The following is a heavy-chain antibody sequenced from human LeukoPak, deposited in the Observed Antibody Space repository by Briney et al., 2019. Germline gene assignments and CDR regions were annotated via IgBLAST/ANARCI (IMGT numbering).Heavy chain of an antibody. Sequence: PGGSLRLSCAASGFTFRSSAIYWVRQAPGKGLEWVSGISGSGGDTYFADSVKGRFTISRDNSKNTVFLQMDSLRAEDTAVYYCAKTTAGYSSGRSPGWPSDYWGQGTLVTVSS. CDR1: GFTFRSSA. D-gene: IGHD6-19*01. CDR2: ISGSGGDT. V-gene: IGHV3-23*01. J-gene: IGHJ4*02. CDR3: AKTTAGYSSGRSPGWPSDY.